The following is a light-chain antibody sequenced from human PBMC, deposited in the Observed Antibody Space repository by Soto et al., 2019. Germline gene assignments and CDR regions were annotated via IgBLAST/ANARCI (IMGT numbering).Light chain of an antibody. CDR3: QQHNDWPLT. J-gene: IGKJ2*01. CDR1: QSVSSN. CDR2: DAS. V-gene: IGKV3-15*01. Sequence: EIVMTQSPGTLSVSPGERATLSCWASQSVSSNLAWYQQKPGQAPRLLIYDASTRATGIPARFSGSGSGTEFTLIISSLQSEDFAFYYCQQHNDWPLTFGQGTKLEIK.